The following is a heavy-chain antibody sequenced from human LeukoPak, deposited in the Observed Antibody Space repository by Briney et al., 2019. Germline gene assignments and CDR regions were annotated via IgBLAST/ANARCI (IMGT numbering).Heavy chain of an antibody. CDR2: IKHDGGEK. CDR1: GFTFSSYW. Sequence: PGGSLRLSCAASGFTFSSYWMNWVRQVPGKGLEWVAHIKHDGGEKYYVDSVKGRFTISRDNAKNSLYLQMNGLRAEDTAVYYCGRGGYGYVYVDYWGQGTLVTVSS. J-gene: IGHJ4*02. D-gene: IGHD5-12*01. CDR3: GRGGYGYVYVDY. V-gene: IGHV3-7*01.